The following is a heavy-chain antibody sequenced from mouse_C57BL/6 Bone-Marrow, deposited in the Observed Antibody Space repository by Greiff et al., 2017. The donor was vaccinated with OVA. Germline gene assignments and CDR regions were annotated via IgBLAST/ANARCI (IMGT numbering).Heavy chain of an antibody. J-gene: IGHJ4*01. D-gene: IGHD2-1*01. Sequence: QVQLQQPGAELVKPGASVKLSCKASGYTFTSYLMQWVKQRPGQGLEWIGEIDPSDSYTNYNQKFKGKATLTVDTSSSTASMQLSSLTSEDSAVYYCARSPLYGNYEAMDYWGQGTSVTVSS. CDR3: ARSPLYGNYEAMDY. V-gene: IGHV1-50*01. CDR1: GYTFTSYL. CDR2: IDPSDSYT.